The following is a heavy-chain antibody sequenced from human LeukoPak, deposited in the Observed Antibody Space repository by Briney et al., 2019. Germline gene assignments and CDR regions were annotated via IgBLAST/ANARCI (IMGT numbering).Heavy chain of an antibody. D-gene: IGHD3-10*01. CDR2: IRSKANSYAT. V-gene: IGHV3-73*01. J-gene: IGHJ6*04. Sequence: GGSLRLSCAASGFTFSGSATHWVRRASGKGLEWVGRIRSKANSYATAYAASVKGRFTISRDDSKNTAYLQMNSLKTEDTAVYYCPLPATVRGVMAGMDVWGKGTTVTVSS. CDR1: GFTFSGSA. CDR3: PLPATVRGVMAGMDV.